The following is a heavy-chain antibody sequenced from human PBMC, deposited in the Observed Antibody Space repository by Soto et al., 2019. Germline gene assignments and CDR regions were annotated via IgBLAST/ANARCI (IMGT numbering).Heavy chain of an antibody. CDR3: ARAGLLLPYRPSPFDY. D-gene: IGHD3-16*02. CDR1: GVTFSSYE. V-gene: IGHV3-48*03. CDR2: ISSSGSTI. Sequence: HPGGSVGLACAASGVTFSSYEMNWVRQAPGKGLEWVSYISSSGSTIYYADSVKGRFTISRDNAKNSLYLQMNSLRAEDTAVYYCARAGLLLPYRPSPFDYPGPGHLVTVFS. J-gene: IGHJ4*02.